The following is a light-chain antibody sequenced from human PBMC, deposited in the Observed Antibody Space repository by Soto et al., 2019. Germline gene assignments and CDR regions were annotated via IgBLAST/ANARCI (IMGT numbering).Light chain of an antibody. V-gene: IGLV4-69*01. CDR3: QTWVTGIHI. J-gene: IGLJ2*01. Sequence: QLVLTQSPSASASLGASVKLTCTLSRGHSNYAIAWHQQQPEKGPRFLMKLNSDGSHSKGDEIPDRFSGSSSGAERYLTISTLQSEDEADYYCQTWVTGIHIFGGGTKLTVL. CDR1: RGHSNYA. CDR2: LNSDGSH.